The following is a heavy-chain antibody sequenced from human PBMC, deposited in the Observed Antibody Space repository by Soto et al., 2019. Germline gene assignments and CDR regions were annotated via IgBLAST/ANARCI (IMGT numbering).Heavy chain of an antibody. V-gene: IGHV3-33*01. D-gene: IGHD6-13*01. CDR2: IWYDGSNK. Sequence: GGSLRLSCAASGFTFSSYGMHWVRQAPGKGLEWVAVIWYDGSNKYYADSVKGRFTISRDNSKNTLYLQMNSLRAEDTAVYYCARDEAAGTWRFDYWGQGTLVTVSS. CDR1: GFTFSSYG. CDR3: ARDEAAGTWRFDY. J-gene: IGHJ4*02.